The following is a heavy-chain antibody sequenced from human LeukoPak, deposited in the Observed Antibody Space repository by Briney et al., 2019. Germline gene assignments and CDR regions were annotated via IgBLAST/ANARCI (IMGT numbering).Heavy chain of an antibody. J-gene: IGHJ4*02. CDR3: AKGLRPQPHTVAYDY. CDR1: GFTFSSYA. CDR2: ISRVGDST. D-gene: IGHD2-8*02. Sequence: PGGSLRLSCAASGFTFSSYAMSWVRQPPGKGLEWVSAISRVGDSTYYADSVKGRFTISGDNSKNTLYLQMNSLIAEDTAVYYRAKGLRPQPHTVAYDYWGQGTLVTVSS. V-gene: IGHV3-23*01.